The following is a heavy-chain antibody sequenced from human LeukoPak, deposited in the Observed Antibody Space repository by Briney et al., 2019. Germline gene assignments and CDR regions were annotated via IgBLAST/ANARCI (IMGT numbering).Heavy chain of an antibody. CDR3: ARVHGSGSYYNTGGIDY. Sequence: SETLSLTCTVSGGSISSSSYYWGWIRQPPGKGLEWIGSIYYSGSTYYNPSLKSRVTISVDTSKNQFSLKLSSVTAADTAVYYCARVHGSGSYYNTGGIDYWGQGTLVTVSS. D-gene: IGHD3-10*01. J-gene: IGHJ4*02. CDR2: IYYSGST. CDR1: GGSISSSSYY. V-gene: IGHV4-39*07.